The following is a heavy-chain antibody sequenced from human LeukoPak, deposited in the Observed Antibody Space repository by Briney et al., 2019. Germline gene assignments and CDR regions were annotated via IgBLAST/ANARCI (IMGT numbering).Heavy chain of an antibody. J-gene: IGHJ4*02. Sequence: PGGSLRLSCAASGFTFSTYAMSWVRQAPGKGLEWVSAISGSGGSTYYADSVKGRFTISRDTSKNTLYLQMNSLRAEDTAVYYCAKFGQQLVMTYYFDYWGQGTLVTVSS. D-gene: IGHD6-13*01. CDR2: ISGSGGST. V-gene: IGHV3-23*01. CDR1: GFTFSTYA. CDR3: AKFGQQLVMTYYFDY.